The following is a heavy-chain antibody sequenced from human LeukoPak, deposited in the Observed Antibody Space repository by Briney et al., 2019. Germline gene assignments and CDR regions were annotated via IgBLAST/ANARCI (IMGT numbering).Heavy chain of an antibody. V-gene: IGHV3-21*01. J-gene: IGHJ4*02. CDR2: ISSSSSYI. CDR3: ARDVPREYSGSFPSGIDY. Sequence: GGSLRLSCAASGFTFSSYSMNWVRQAPGKGLEWVSSISSSSSYIYYADSVKGRFTISRDNAKNSLYLQMNSLRAEDTAVYYCARDVPREYSGSFPSGIDYWGQGTLVTVSS. CDR1: GFTFSSYS. D-gene: IGHD1-26*01.